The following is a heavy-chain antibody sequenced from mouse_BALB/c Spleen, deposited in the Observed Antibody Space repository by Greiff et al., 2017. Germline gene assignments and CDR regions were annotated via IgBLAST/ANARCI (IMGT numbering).Heavy chain of an antibody. J-gene: IGHJ3*01. CDR2: ISSGGSYT. D-gene: IGHD2-1*01. CDR3: ARHGGNYGTWFAY. Sequence: EVNVVESGGDLVKPGGSLKLSCAASGFTFSSYGMSWVRQTPDKRLEWVATISSGGSYTYYPDSVKGRFTISRDNAKNTLYLQMSSLKSEDTAMYYCARHGGNYGTWFAYWGQGTLVTVSA. CDR1: GFTFSSYG. V-gene: IGHV5-6*01.